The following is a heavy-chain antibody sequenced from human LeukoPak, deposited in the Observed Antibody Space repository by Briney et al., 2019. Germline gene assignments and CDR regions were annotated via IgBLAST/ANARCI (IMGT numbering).Heavy chain of an antibody. CDR3: AQETVTNPT. J-gene: IGHJ5*02. Sequence: PSETLSLTCTVSGGSISSSSYYWGWIRQPPGKGLEWIGSIYYSGSTYYNPSLRSRVTISVDTSKNQFSLKLSSVTAADTAVYYCAQETVTNPTWGQGTLVTVSS. D-gene: IGHD4-17*01. V-gene: IGHV4-39*01. CDR1: GGSISSSSYY. CDR2: IYYSGST.